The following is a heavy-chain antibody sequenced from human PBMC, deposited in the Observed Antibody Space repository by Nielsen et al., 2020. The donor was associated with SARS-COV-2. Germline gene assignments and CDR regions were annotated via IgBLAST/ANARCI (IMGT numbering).Heavy chain of an antibody. Sequence: SVKVSCKASGGTFSSYAISWVRQAPGQGLEWMGRIIPILGMANYAQKFQGRVTITADKSTSTAYMELSSLRSEDTAVYYCARGSAHYYGMDVWGQGTTVTVSS. CDR1: GGTFSSYA. CDR2: IIPILGMA. V-gene: IGHV1-69*04. J-gene: IGHJ6*02. CDR3: ARGSAHYYGMDV.